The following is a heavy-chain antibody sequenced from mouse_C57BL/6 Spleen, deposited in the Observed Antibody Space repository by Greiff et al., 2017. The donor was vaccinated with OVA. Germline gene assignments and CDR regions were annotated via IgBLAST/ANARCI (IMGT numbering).Heavy chain of an antibody. CDR2: IHPNSGST. CDR3: ARGGLVANYAMDY. V-gene: IGHV1-64*01. CDR1: GYTFTSYW. Sequence: QVQLKQSGAELVKPGASVKLSCKASGYTFTSYWMHWVKQRPGQGLEWIGMIHPNSGSTNYNEKFKSKATLTVDKSSSTAYMQLSSLTSEDSAVYYCARGGLVANYAMDYWGQGTSVTVSS. D-gene: IGHD1-1*01. J-gene: IGHJ4*01.